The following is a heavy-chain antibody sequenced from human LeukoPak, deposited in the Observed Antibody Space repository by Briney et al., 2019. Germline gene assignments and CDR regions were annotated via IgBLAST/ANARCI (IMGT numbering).Heavy chain of an antibody. V-gene: IGHV3-11*01. Sequence: GGSLRLSCAASGFTFSDYYMSWICQAPGKGLEWVSYISSSGSTIYYADSVKGRFTISRDNAKNSLYLQMNSLRAEDTAVYYCARDPKEEQWLDYYYYGMDVWGQGTTVTVSS. CDR1: GFTFSDYY. CDR3: ARDPKEEQWLDYYYYGMDV. J-gene: IGHJ6*02. D-gene: IGHD6-19*01. CDR2: ISSSGSTI.